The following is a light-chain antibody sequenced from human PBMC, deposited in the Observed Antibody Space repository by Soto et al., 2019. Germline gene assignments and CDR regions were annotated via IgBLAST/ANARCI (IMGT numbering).Light chain of an antibody. CDR3: QQSYSTPRT. Sequence: DIPVTQSPSSLSASVGDRVTITCRASQSISNYLNWYQHKPGKAPKLLIYDASSLYSGVPSRFSGSGSGTDFTLTISSLQPEDFATYYCQQSYSTPRTFGPGTKVDIK. CDR1: QSISNY. CDR2: DAS. J-gene: IGKJ1*01. V-gene: IGKV1-39*01.